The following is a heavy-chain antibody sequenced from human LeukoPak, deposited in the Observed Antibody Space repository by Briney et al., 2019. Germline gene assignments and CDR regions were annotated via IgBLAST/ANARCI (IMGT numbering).Heavy chain of an antibody. J-gene: IGHJ4*02. CDR2: IWNDGSNK. V-gene: IGHV3-33*01. Sequence: GGSLRLSCAASGFTFSIYGMHWVRQAPGKGLEWVAVIWNDGSNKYYADSVKGRFTISRDNAENTLYMRMNSLRPEDTAVYYCARGYYSSSRFDSWGQGTLVTVSS. CDR1: GFTFSIYG. CDR3: ARGYYSSSRFDS. D-gene: IGHD6-13*01.